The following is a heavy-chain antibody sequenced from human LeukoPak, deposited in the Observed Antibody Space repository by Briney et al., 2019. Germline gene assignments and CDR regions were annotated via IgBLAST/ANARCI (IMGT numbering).Heavy chain of an antibody. D-gene: IGHD6-19*01. CDR2: ISGTGSRT. CDR1: GFTFSSYA. CDR3: AKDSGWPFDY. V-gene: IGHV3-23*01. Sequence: GGSLRLSCAASGFTFSSYAMNWVRQAPGKGLEWVSAISGTGSRTYYADSVKGRFTISRDNSKNTLYLQMNSLRAEDTAVYYCAKDSGWPFDYWGQGTLVTVSS. J-gene: IGHJ4*02.